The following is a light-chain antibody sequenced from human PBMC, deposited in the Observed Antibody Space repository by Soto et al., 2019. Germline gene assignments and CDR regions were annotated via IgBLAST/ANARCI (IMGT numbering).Light chain of an antibody. V-gene: IGLV2-14*01. J-gene: IGLJ3*02. Sequence: QSALTQPASVSGSPGQSITISCTGTSSDVGGYNYVSWYQQHPGKAPKFLIYEVSNRPPGVSNRFSGSKSGNTASLTISGLQAEDEADYYCSSYTSTNTWVFGGGTKLTVL. CDR1: SSDVGGYNY. CDR3: SSYTSTNTWV. CDR2: EVS.